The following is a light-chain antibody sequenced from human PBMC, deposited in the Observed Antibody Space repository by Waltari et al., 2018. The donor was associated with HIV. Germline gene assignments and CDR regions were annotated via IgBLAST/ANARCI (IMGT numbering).Light chain of an antibody. CDR2: GTN. V-gene: IGLV1-40*01. CDR3: QSYDSSLSGWVV. CDR1: SSNIGAGYD. Sequence: QSVLTQPPSVSGAPGQRVTISCTGSSSNIGAGYDVHWYQQLPGTAPTLLIYGTNNRPSGVPDRFSGSKSDTSASLAITGLQAEDEAEYYCQSYDSSLSGWVVFGGGTKVTVL. J-gene: IGLJ2*01.